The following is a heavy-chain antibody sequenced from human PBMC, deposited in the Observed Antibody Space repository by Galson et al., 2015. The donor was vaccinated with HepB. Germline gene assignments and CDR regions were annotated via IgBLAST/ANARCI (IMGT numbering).Heavy chain of an antibody. J-gene: IGHJ5*02. CDR2: ISGSSGST. CDR1: GYTFSNYA. Sequence: SVRLSCATSGYTFSNYAMTWVRQAPGKGLEWVAGISGSSGSTYYADSVQGRFTITRDNSKNTVYLQMNSLRAEDTAVYYCAPRPDYGDANSFDPWGQGTRVTVSS. D-gene: IGHD4-17*01. V-gene: IGHV3-23*01. CDR3: APRPDYGDANSFDP.